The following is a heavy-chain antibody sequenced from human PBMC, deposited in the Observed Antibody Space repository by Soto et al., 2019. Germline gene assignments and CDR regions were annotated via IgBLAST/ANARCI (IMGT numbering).Heavy chain of an antibody. J-gene: IGHJ6*02. Sequence: QVQLQESGPGLVKPSQTLSLTCTVSGGSISSGGYYWSWIRQHPGKGLEWIGYIYYSGSTYYNPSLKSRVTKSVDPSKNPFSLKLSSVTAADTAVYYCARDPSSWDRNRRYYYGMDVWGQGTTVTVSS. D-gene: IGHD6-13*01. V-gene: IGHV4-31*03. CDR1: GGSISSGGYY. CDR3: ARDPSSWDRNRRYYYGMDV. CDR2: IYYSGST.